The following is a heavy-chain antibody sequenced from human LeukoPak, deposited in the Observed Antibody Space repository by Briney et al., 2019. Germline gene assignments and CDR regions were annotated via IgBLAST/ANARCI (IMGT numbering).Heavy chain of an antibody. CDR2: INWNGGST. CDR1: GFTFDDYG. Sequence: GGSLRLSCAASGFTFDDYGMSWVRQAPGKGLEWVSGINWNGGSTGYADSVKGRFTISRDNAKNSLYLQMNSLRAEDTAVYYCARGPSARFFGVAKGAFDIWGQGTMVTVSS. D-gene: IGHD3-3*01. CDR3: ARGPSARFFGVAKGAFDI. V-gene: IGHV3-20*04. J-gene: IGHJ3*02.